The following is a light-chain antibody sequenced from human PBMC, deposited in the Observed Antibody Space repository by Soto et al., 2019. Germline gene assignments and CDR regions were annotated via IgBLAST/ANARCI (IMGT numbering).Light chain of an antibody. CDR1: QSVSSRS. Sequence: EIVLTQSPGTLSLSPGERATLSCRASQSVSSRSLAWYQQKPGQAPRLLISDASNRAADIPDRFSGSGSGTDFTLTINRLEPEDFAVYYCQQYNNWPLTFGGGTKVDI. CDR3: QQYNNWPLT. CDR2: DAS. V-gene: IGKV3D-20*02. J-gene: IGKJ4*01.